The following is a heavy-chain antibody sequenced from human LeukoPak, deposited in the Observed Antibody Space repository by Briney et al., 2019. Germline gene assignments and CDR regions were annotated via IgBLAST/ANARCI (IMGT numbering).Heavy chain of an antibody. D-gene: IGHD2-2*01. CDR3: AKETAYCSSTSCFFYGMDV. J-gene: IGHJ6*02. CDR2: ISGSGGST. Sequence: AGRSLRLSCAASGYTFSSYAMSWVRQAPGKGLEWVSAISGSGGSTYYADSVKGRFTISRDNSKNTLYLQMNSLRAEDTAVYYCAKETAYCSSTSCFFYGMDVWGQGTTVTVSS. CDR1: GYTFSSYA. V-gene: IGHV3-23*01.